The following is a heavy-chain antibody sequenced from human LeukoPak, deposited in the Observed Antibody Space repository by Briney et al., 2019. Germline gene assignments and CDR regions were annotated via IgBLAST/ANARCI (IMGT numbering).Heavy chain of an antibody. Sequence: GESLKISCKASGYSFTIYWIGWVRQMPGKGLEWMGITYPGDSDTRYSPSFQGQVTFSADKSISTAYLQWSSLKASDTAMYYCARQGAYGSYDSWGQGTLVTVSS. J-gene: IGHJ4*02. CDR1: GYSFTIYW. V-gene: IGHV5-51*01. D-gene: IGHD3-10*01. CDR2: TYPGDSDT. CDR3: ARQGAYGSYDS.